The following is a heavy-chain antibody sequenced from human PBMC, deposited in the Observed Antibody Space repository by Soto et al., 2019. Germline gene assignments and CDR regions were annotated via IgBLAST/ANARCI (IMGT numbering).Heavy chain of an antibody. D-gene: IGHD1-26*01. CDR3: ARDIWRVGDNAHDC. V-gene: IGHV4-4*02. J-gene: IGHJ4*02. CDR2: IYHSGST. Sequence: QVQLQESGPGLVKPSGTLSLTCAVSGGSISSSNWWSWVRQPPGKGLVWIGEIYHSGSTNYNPSLRSRVTISVDKSKNQFSLTLSSVTAADTAVYYCARDIWRVGDNAHDCWCQGTLVTVSS. CDR1: GGSISSSNW.